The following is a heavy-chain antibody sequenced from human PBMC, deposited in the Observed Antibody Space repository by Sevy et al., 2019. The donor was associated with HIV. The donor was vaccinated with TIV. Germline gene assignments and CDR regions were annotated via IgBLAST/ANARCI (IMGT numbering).Heavy chain of an antibody. CDR2: FSGSGDST. D-gene: IGHD2-15*01. CDR1: GFTVSRYA. J-gene: IGHJ6*02. Sequence: GGSLRLSCAASGFTVSRYAMSWVRQAPGKGLEWISTFSGSGDSTYNADYADSVKGRFTISRDNSNNTLYLQINSLRAEDTAVYYCAKNAAAYTTYFYYGIDVWGQGTTVTVSS. CDR3: AKNAAAYTTYFYYGIDV. V-gene: IGHV3-23*01.